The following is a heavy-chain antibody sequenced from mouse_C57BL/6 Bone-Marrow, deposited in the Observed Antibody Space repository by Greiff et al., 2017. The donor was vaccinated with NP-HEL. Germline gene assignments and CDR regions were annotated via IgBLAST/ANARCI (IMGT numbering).Heavy chain of an antibody. Sequence: VQLQQSGAELVRPGASVKLSCTASGFNIKDDSMHWVKQRPEQGLEWIGWIDPENGDTEYASKFQGKATITADTSSNPAYLQLSSLTSEDTAVYYGTTETATTVVAMDYWGQGTSVTVSA. V-gene: IGHV14-4*01. D-gene: IGHD1-1*01. CDR3: TTETATTVVAMDY. CDR2: IDPENGDT. CDR1: GFNIKDDS. J-gene: IGHJ4*01.